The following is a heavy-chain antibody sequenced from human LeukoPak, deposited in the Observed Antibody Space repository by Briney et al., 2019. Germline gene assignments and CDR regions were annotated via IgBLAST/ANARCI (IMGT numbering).Heavy chain of an antibody. CDR3: ASVGIAAAGRFDY. CDR2: IIPILGIA. CDR1: GGTFSSYA. J-gene: IGHJ4*02. Sequence: AASVKVSCKASGGTFSSYAISWVRQAPGQGLEWMGRIIPILGIANYAQKFQGRVTITADKSTSTAYMELSSLRSEDTAVYYCASVGIAAAGRFDYWGQGTLVTVSS. V-gene: IGHV1-69*04. D-gene: IGHD6-13*01.